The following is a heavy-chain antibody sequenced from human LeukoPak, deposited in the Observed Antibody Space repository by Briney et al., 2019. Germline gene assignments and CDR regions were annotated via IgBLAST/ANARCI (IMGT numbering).Heavy chain of an antibody. V-gene: IGHV1-18*01. Sequence: ASVKVSCKASGYTFTSYGISWVRQAPGQGLEWMGWISAYNGNTNYAQKLQGRVTMTTDTSTSTAYMELRSLRSDDTAVYYCARDRGYYGSGSYYCAYWGQGTPVTVSS. D-gene: IGHD3-10*01. CDR2: ISAYNGNT. CDR1: GYTFTSYG. CDR3: ARDRGYYGSGSYYCAY. J-gene: IGHJ4*02.